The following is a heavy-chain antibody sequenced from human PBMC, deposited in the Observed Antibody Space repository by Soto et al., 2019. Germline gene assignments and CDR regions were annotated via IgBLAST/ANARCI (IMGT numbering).Heavy chain of an antibody. Sequence: GGSLRLSCAASGFTFSSYAMSWVRQAPGKGLEWVSAISGSGGSTYYAESVKGRFTISKDNSKNTLYLQMNSLRAENTAVYYCAKDQFGEFSPFDYWGQGTLVTVSS. CDR1: GFTFSSYA. V-gene: IGHV3-23*01. J-gene: IGHJ4*02. D-gene: IGHD3-10*01. CDR2: ISGSGGST. CDR3: AKDQFGEFSPFDY.